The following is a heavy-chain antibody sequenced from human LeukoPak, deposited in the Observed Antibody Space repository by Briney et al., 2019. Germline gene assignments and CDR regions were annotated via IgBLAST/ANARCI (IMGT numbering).Heavy chain of an antibody. D-gene: IGHD2-2*01. Sequence: KTSETLSLTCAVYGGSFSGYYWSWIRQPPGKGLEWIGEINHGGSTNYNPSLKSRVTISVDTSKNLFSLKLSSVTAADTAVYYYARGRRAQLLVFDYWGQGTLVTVSS. J-gene: IGHJ4*02. V-gene: IGHV4-34*01. CDR3: ARGRRAQLLVFDY. CDR2: INHGGST. CDR1: GGSFSGYY.